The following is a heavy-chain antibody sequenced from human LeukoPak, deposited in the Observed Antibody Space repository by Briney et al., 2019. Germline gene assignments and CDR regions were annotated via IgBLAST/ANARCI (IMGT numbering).Heavy chain of an antibody. Sequence: GGSLRLSRAASGFTFDDYAMHWVRQAPGKGLEWVSGISWNSGSIGYADSVKGRFTISRDNAKNSLYLQMNSLRAEDTALYYCAKERSSGYYYGSGRLGIDYWGQGTLVTVSS. D-gene: IGHD3-10*01. J-gene: IGHJ4*02. CDR2: ISWNSGSI. CDR3: AKERSSGYYYGSGRLGIDY. V-gene: IGHV3-9*01. CDR1: GFTFDDYA.